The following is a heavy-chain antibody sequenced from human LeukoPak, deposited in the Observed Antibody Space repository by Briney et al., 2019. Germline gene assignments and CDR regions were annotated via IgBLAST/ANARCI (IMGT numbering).Heavy chain of an antibody. J-gene: IGHJ4*02. V-gene: IGHV3-30*02. D-gene: IGHD5-18*01. CDR2: IRRDGDVI. CDR1: GFTFTDFG. CDR3: ARERSLRPTAMGEDFDY. Sequence: GGSLRLSCAASGFTFTDFGMHWVRQAPGKGLEWVAFIRRDGDVIYYADSVKGRFTVSRDNSKNTVYLQLNSLRAEDTAVYYCARERSLRPTAMGEDFDYWGQGTLVTVSS.